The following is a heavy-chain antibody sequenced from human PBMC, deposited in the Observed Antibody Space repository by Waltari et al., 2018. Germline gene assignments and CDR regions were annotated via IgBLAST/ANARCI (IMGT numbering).Heavy chain of an antibody. D-gene: IGHD6-13*01. CDR3: ARAQQLINFDY. CDR1: GYTFTGYY. Sequence: QVQLVQSGAEVKKPGASVKVSCKASGYTFTGYYMHWVRQAPGQGLEWMGWINPNSGGTNYAQKCQGRVTMTRDTSISTAYMELSRLRSDDTAVYYCARAQQLINFDYWGQGTLVTVSS. CDR2: INPNSGGT. J-gene: IGHJ4*02. V-gene: IGHV1-2*02.